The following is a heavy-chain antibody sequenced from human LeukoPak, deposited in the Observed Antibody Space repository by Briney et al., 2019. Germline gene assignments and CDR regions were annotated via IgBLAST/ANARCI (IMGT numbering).Heavy chain of an antibody. J-gene: IGHJ4*02. V-gene: IGHV3-23*01. D-gene: IGHD5-18*01. CDR3: AKDGGRVDTAMVLPYYFDY. Sequence: GGSLRLSCAASGFTFSSYAMSWVRQAPGRGLEWVSAISGSGGSTYYADSVKGRFTISRDNSKNTLYLQMNSLRAEDTAVYYCAKDGGRVDTAMVLPYYFDYWGQGTLVTVSS. CDR1: GFTFSSYA. CDR2: ISGSGGST.